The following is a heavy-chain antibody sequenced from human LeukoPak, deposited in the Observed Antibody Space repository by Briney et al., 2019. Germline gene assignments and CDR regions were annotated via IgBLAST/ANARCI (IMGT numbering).Heavy chain of an antibody. D-gene: IGHD2-2*01. J-gene: IGHJ5*02. CDR1: GGSISSYY. V-gene: IGHV4-59*01. Sequence: SETLSLTCTVSGGSISSYYWSWIRQPPGKGLEWIGYIYYSGSTNYNPSLKSRVTISVDTSKNQFSLKLSSVTAADTAVYYCARYCSSTSCLLDPWGQGTLVTVSS. CDR2: IYYSGST. CDR3: ARYCSSTSCLLDP.